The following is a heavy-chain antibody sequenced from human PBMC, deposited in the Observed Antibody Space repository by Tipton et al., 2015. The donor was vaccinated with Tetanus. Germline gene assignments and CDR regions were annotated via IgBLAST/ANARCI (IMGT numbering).Heavy chain of an antibody. CDR2: ISGSGDRI. Sequence: SLRLSCAASGMTLSYFAMSWVRQAPGKGLEWVSGISGSGDRIFYADSVKGRFTISRDNAKNTLYLQMNSLRAEDTAVYYCARANNEFPKKGPFDSWGQGSLVIVSS. D-gene: IGHD1-1*01. V-gene: IGHV3-23*01. J-gene: IGHJ4*02. CDR1: GMTLSYFA. CDR3: ARANNEFPKKGPFDS.